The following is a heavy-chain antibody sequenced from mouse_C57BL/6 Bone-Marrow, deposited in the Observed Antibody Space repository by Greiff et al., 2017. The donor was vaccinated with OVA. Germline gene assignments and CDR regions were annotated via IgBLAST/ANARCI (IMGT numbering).Heavy chain of an antibody. CDR2: ISSGGDCI. CDR3: TRDVVYFDY. J-gene: IGHJ2*01. V-gene: IGHV5-9-1*02. Sequence: VESGEGLVKPGGSLKLSCAASGFTFSSYAMSWVRQTPEKRLEWVAYISSGGDCIYYADTVKGRFTISRDNARNTLYLQMSSLKSEDTAMYYCTRDVVYFDYWGQGTTLTVSS. D-gene: IGHD1-1*02. CDR1: GFTFSSYA.